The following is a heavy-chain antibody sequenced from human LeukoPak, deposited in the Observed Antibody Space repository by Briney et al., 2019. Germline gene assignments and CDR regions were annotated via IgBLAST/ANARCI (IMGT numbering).Heavy chain of an antibody. J-gene: IGHJ4*02. CDR1: GGSISSYY. Sequence: PSETLSLTCTVSGGSISSYYWTWIRQPPGEGLEWIGYIYYSGSTNYNPSLKSRVTISVDTSKNQFSLKLSSVTAADTAVYYCARDLDGTDYFDYWGQGTLVTVSS. V-gene: IGHV4-59*01. CDR2: IYYSGST. CDR3: ARDLDGTDYFDY. D-gene: IGHD1-1*01.